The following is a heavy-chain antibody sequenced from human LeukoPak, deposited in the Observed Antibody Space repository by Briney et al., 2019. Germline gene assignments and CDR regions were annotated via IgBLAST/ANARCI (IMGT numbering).Heavy chain of an antibody. CDR3: ARGSGCYDSTGYYGTRLLGP. V-gene: IGHV4-59*08. D-gene: IGHD3-22*01. J-gene: IGHJ5*02. CDR2: IYNSGST. Sequence: PSETLSLTCTVSGGSIGSYYWSWIRQPPGKGLEWIGYIYNSGSTNYNPSLKSRVTISVDTSKNHFSLKLSSVTAADTAVYYCARGSGCYDSTGYYGTRLLGPWGQGTLVTVSS. CDR1: GGSIGSYY.